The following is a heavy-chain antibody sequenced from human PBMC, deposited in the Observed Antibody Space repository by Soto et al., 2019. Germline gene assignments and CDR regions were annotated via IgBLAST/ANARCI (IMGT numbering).Heavy chain of an antibody. D-gene: IGHD2-15*01. CDR1: GFTFSDYY. Sequence: LRLSCAASGFTFSDYYMSWIRQAPGKGLEWVSYISSSSSYTNYADSVKGRFTISRDNAKNSLYLQMNSLRAEDTAVYYCARDSPPYCSGGSCPVDWGQGTLVTVSS. CDR2: ISSSSSYT. V-gene: IGHV3-11*06. J-gene: IGHJ4*02. CDR3: ARDSPPYCSGGSCPVD.